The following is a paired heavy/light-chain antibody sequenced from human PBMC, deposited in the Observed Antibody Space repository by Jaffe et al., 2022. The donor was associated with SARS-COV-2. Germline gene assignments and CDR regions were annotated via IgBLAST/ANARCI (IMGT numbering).Heavy chain of an antibody. CDR1: GGSISNSSHY. Sequence: QLQLQESGPGLVKPSETLSLTCTVSGGSISNSSHYWAWIRQPPGKGLEWIGSIFYSGSTHYNPSLKSRVTMSVDTTKNHFSLRLRSVTAADTAVYYCERQGPSSGWSQDAFDIWGQGTLVTVSS. CDR3: ERQGPSSGWSQDAFDI. CDR2: IFYSGST. D-gene: IGHD6-19*01. J-gene: IGHJ3*02. V-gene: IGHV4-39*01.
Light chain of an antibody. Sequence: QSALTQPRSLSGFPGQSVTISCTGTSSDVGGYNFVSWYQHHPGKVPKLMIYDVTERPSGVPDRFSGSKSGNTASLTISGLHVEDEADYYCCSYAGSYTYYVFGSGTNVTVL. CDR2: DVT. CDR3: CSYAGSYTYYV. J-gene: IGLJ1*01. CDR1: SSDVGGYNF. V-gene: IGLV2-11*01.